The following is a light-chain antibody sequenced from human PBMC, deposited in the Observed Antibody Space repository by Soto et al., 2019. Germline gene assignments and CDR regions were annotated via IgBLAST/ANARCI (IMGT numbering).Light chain of an antibody. Sequence: QSALTQPASVSGSPGQSITISCTGTSSDVGGYNYVSWYQHHPGKAHKLMIYDVSNRPSGVSNRFSGSKSDNTASLTISGLQAEDEADYYCSSYTSTSTVVFGGGTKLTVL. V-gene: IGLV2-14*03. J-gene: IGLJ2*01. CDR3: SSYTSTSTVV. CDR2: DVS. CDR1: SSDVGGYNY.